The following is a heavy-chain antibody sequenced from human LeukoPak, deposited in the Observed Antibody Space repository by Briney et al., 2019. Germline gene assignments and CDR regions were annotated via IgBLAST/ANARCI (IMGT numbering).Heavy chain of an antibody. V-gene: IGHV3-23*01. CDR3: AKAHSESYYSGIN. CDR2: ISGSGGST. Sequence: SGGSLRLSCAASGFIFSSHAMNWVRQAPGKGLEWVSAISGSGGSTYYADSVKGRFTISRDNSKNTLYLQMSSLRAEDTAVYYCAKAHSESYYSGINWGQGTLVTVSS. J-gene: IGHJ4*02. D-gene: IGHD1-26*01. CDR1: GFIFSSHA.